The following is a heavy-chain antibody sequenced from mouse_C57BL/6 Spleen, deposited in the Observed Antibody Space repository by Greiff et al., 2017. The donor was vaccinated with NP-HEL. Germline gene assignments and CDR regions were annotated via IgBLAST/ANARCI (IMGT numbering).Heavy chain of an antibody. CDR2: IDPEDGDT. V-gene: IGHV14-1*01. Sequence: EVQLQQSGAELVRPGASVKLSCTASGFNIKDYYMHWVKQRPEQGLEWIGRIDPEDGDTEYAPKFQGKATMTADTSSNTAYLQLSSLTSEDTAVYYCTPYDSSGYAMDYWGQGTSVTVSS. CDR1: GFNIKDYY. D-gene: IGHD2-4*01. J-gene: IGHJ4*01. CDR3: TPYDSSGYAMDY.